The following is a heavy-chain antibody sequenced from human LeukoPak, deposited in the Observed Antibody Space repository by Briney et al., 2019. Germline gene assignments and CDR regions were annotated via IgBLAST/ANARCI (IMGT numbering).Heavy chain of an antibody. CDR3: ARGSGGSANYYYYYYGMDV. Sequence: ASVKVSCKASGYTFTSYDINWVRQATGQGLEWMGWMNPNSGNTGYAQKFQGRVTMTRNTSISTAYMELSSLRSEDTAVYYCARGSGGSANYYYYYYGMDVWGQGTTVTVSS. D-gene: IGHD3-10*01. CDR2: MNPNSGNT. V-gene: IGHV1-8*01. J-gene: IGHJ6*02. CDR1: GYTFTSYD.